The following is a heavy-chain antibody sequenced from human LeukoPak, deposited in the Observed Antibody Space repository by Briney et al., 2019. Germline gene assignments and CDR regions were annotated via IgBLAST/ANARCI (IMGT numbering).Heavy chain of an antibody. CDR2: ISGSGGST. V-gene: IGHV3-23*01. D-gene: IGHD2-2*01. Sequence: GGTLRLSCAASGFTFSSYAMSWVRQAPGKGLEWVSSISGSGGSTYYADSVKGRFTISRDNSKNTLYLQMNSLRADETAVYYCASRPGADIGPLDYWGQGTLVTVSS. J-gene: IGHJ4*02. CDR3: ASRPGADIGPLDY. CDR1: GFTFSSYA.